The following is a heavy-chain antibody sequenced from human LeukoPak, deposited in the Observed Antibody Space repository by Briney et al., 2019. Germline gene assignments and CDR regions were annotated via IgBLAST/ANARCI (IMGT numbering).Heavy chain of an antibody. CDR1: GYSFTIYG. CDR2: ISAYNGNT. J-gene: IGHJ4*01. D-gene: IGHD6-19*01. Sequence: GASVKVSCKSSGYSFTIYGISWVRQAPGKGLDGMGWISAYNGNTNYAQKLQGTVTPPTDTSTSTAYMELRSLRSDDTAVYYCASDSAPAPQYSSGLTNSGHGTLVTVSS. V-gene: IGHV1-18*01. CDR3: ASDSAPAPQYSSGLTN.